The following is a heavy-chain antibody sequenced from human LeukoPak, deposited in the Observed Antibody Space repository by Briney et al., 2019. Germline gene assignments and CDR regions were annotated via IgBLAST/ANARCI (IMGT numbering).Heavy chain of an antibody. J-gene: IGHJ4*02. CDR2: FNSDGRST. D-gene: IGHD4-17*01. V-gene: IGHV3-74*01. CDR1: GFTFGTYW. Sequence: GGSLSLSCAASGFTFGTYWLHWVPQPQGKGLVWVSRFNSDGRSTYYADSVKGRFTISRDNARNTLYLQMNSLRAEDTAVYYCARGRYYLDSWGQGTLVTVSS. CDR3: ARGRYYLDS.